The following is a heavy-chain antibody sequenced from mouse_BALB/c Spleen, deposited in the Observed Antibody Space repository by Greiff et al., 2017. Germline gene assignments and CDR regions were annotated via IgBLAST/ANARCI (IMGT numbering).Heavy chain of an antibody. V-gene: IGHV3-8*02. D-gene: IGHD2-4*01. CDR3: AREGTMITPYYYAMDY. CDR1: GDSITSGY. CDR2: ISYSGST. Sequence: EVKLQESGPSLVKPSQTLSLTCSVTGDSITSGYWNWIRKFPGNKLEYMGYISYSGSTYYNPSLKSRISITRDTSKNQYYLQLNSVTTEDTATYYCAREGTMITPYYYAMDYWGQGTSVTVSS. J-gene: IGHJ4*01.